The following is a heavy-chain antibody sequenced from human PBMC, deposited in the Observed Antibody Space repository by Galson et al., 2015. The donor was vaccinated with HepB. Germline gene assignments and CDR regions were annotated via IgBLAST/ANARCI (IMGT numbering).Heavy chain of an antibody. CDR1: VASSSSSGYW. Sequence: DMLFLTSTVAVASSSSSGYWGGWVRDPPGEGVEGIWYDYYSRCSSYNATLRCRITRDVDTPTKQFYLKLPSVTAADTAVYYCARRGALAGFYYFDYWGQGTLVTVSS. V-gene: IGHV4-39*01. D-gene: IGHD6-19*01. CDR2: DYYSRCS. J-gene: IGHJ4*02. CDR3: ARRGALAGFYYFDY.